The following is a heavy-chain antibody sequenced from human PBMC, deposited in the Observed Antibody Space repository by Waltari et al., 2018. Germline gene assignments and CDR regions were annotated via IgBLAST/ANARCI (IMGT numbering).Heavy chain of an antibody. D-gene: IGHD2-15*01. V-gene: IGHV4-30-4*01. Sequence: QVRLQESGPGLVKSSQTLSLTCTVSGGSISNANYYWRWSRRSPGKGLEWIGDIYYNGNTNYNPSLKSRITISVDTSKNQFSLKLTSVTAADTAVYYCARDFGYSSADWGQGILVTVSS. J-gene: IGHJ4*02. CDR3: ARDFGYSSAD. CDR2: IYYNGNT. CDR1: GGSISNANYY.